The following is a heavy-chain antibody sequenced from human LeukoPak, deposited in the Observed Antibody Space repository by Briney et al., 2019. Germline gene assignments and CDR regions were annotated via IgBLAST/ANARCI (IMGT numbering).Heavy chain of an antibody. J-gene: IGHJ4*02. CDR3: AIDLMSVDTAMVQGYFDY. Sequence: PGGSLRLSCAASGFTFSSYAMHWVRQAPGKGLEWVSAISGSGGSTYYADSVEGRFTISRDNSKNTLYLQMNSLRAEDTAVYYCAIDLMSVDTAMVQGYFDYWGQGTLVTVSS. CDR1: GFTFSSYA. V-gene: IGHV3-23*01. CDR2: ISGSGGST. D-gene: IGHD5-18*01.